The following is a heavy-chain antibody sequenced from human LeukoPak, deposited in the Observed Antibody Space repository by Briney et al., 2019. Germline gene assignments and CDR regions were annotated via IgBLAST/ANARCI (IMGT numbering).Heavy chain of an antibody. CDR1: GGSISPYY. J-gene: IGHJ4*02. CDR2: IYYSGST. CDR3: ARHGYCSGGSCYWDY. D-gene: IGHD2-15*01. V-gene: IGHV4-59*08. Sequence: SETLSLTCIVSGGSISPYYWSWIRQPPGSGLEWIAYIYYSGSTSYNPSLKSRVAISVDTSNNEVSLKLSSVTAADTAVYYCARHGYCSGGSCYWDYWGQGTLVSVSS.